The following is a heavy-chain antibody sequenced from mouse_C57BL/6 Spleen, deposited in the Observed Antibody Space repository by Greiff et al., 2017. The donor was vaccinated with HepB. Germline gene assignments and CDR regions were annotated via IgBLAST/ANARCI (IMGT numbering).Heavy chain of an antibody. V-gene: IGHV5-17*01. CDR3: ARSPYYYGSSYDAMDY. CDR1: GFTFSDYG. J-gene: IGHJ4*01. Sequence: EVMLVESGGGLVKPGGSLKLSCAASGFTFSDYGMHWVRQAPEKGLEWVAYISSGSSTIYYADTVKGRFTISRDNAKNTRFLQMTSLRSEDTAMDYCARSPYYYGSSYDAMDYWGQGTSVTVSS. CDR2: ISSGSSTI. D-gene: IGHD1-1*01.